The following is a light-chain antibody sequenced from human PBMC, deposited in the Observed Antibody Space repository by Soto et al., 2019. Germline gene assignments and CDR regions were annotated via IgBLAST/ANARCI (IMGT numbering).Light chain of an antibody. J-gene: IGLJ1*01. CDR2: DVS. CDR1: SGDVGAYNY. V-gene: IGLV2-14*01. Sequence: QSALTQPPSASGSPGQSITISCTGTSGDVGAYNYVSWYQQHPGKAPRLMIYDVSNRPSGASNRFSGSKSGNTASLTISGLQAEDEADYYCSSFTNTYSYVFGTGTKVTVL. CDR3: SSFTNTYSYV.